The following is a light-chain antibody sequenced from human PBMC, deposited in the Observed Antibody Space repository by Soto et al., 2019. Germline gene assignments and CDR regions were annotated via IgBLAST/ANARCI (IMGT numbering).Light chain of an antibody. V-gene: IGKV3-20*01. Sequence: VLTQSPVTLSVSPGDRATLSCRARQSVDTNGAWYQQKPGQAPRLLVHGASMRAARVPARLTGSGSGADFTRTLSRLEPEDFAVYYCQHYVNSLTWTFGHGAKVDLK. CDR1: QSVDTN. CDR3: QHYVNSLTWT. CDR2: GAS. J-gene: IGKJ1*01.